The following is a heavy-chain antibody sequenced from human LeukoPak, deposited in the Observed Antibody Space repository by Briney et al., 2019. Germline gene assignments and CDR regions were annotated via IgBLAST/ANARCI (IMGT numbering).Heavy chain of an antibody. V-gene: IGHV4-34*01. CDR3: ARGIQLWLRDFAY. D-gene: IGHD5-18*01. J-gene: IGHJ4*02. CDR1: GGSFSGYY. CDR2: ISHSGST. Sequence: PSETLSLTCAVYGGSFSGYYWSWIRQPPGKGLEWIGEISHSGSTNYNPSLKSRVTISVDTSKNQFSLKLSSVTAADTAVYYCARGIQLWLRDFAYWGQGTLVTVSS.